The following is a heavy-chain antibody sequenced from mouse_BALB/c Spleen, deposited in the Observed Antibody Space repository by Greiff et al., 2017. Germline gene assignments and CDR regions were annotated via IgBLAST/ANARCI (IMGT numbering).Heavy chain of an antibody. D-gene: IGHD1-1*01. Sequence: EVQRVESGGGLVQPGGSRKLSCAASGFTFSSFGMHWVRQAPEKGLEWVAYISSGSSTIYYADTVKGRFTISRDNPKNTLFLQMTSLRSEDTAMYYCARYGSPAWFAYWGQGTLVTVSA. CDR3: ARYGSPAWFAY. CDR2: ISSGSSTI. J-gene: IGHJ3*01. V-gene: IGHV5-17*02. CDR1: GFTFSSFG.